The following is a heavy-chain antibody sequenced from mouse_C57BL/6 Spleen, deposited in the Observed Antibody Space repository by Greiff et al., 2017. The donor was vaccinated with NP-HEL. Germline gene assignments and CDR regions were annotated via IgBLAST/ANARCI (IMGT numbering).Heavy chain of an antibody. CDR3: AIQGGGNHYFDY. V-gene: IGHV1-26*01. CDR2: INPNNGGT. Sequence: EVQLQQSGPELVKPGASVKISCKASGYTFTDYYMNWVKQSHGKSLEWIGDINPNNGGTSYNQKFKGKATLTVDKSSSTAYMELRSLTSEDSAVYYCAIQGGGNHYFDYWGQGTTLTVSS. D-gene: IGHD2-1*01. J-gene: IGHJ2*01. CDR1: GYTFTDYY.